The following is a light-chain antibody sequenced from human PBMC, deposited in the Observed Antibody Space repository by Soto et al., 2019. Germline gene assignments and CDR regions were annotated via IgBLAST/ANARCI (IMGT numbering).Light chain of an antibody. CDR2: HVS. CDR3: SSKSGRDTLI. Sequence: QSALTQPRSVSGSPGQSVTISCTGTSSDVGGYNFVSWYQQHPGKVPRLLIYHVSPRPSGVPNRFSGSRSGNTASLTISGLQADDEADYYCSSKSGRDTLIVGGGTKLTVL. CDR1: SSDVGGYNF. J-gene: IGLJ2*01. V-gene: IGLV2-11*01.